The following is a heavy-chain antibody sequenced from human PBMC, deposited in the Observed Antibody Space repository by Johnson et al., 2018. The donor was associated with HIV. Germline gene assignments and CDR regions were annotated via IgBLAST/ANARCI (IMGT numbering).Heavy chain of an antibody. V-gene: IGHV3-20*04. CDR2: LNWNGGSA. J-gene: IGHJ3*02. Sequence: VQLVESGGGVVRPGGSLRLSCAASRFTFDDYAMHWVRQAPGKGLEWVSGLNWNGGSAGYADSVKGRFTISRDNAKNSLYLQMNSLRAEDTAVYYCERGGSSWSDDAFDIWGQGTMVTVSS. D-gene: IGHD6-13*01. CDR1: RFTFDDYA. CDR3: ERGGSSWSDDAFDI.